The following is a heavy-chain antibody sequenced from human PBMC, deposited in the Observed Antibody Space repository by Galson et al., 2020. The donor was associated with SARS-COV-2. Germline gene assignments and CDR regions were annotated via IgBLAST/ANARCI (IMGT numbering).Heavy chain of an antibody. CDR3: ARERYDILTGAYGLYFDQ. CDR2: ITDNGYST. D-gene: IGHD3-9*01. CDR1: GFTFSTYG. Sequence: AGSLRLSCAASGFTFSTYGMTWLRQAPGKGLQWVSGITDNGYSTSYADPVKGRFAISRDNTQSTVYLQMNSLRADDTALYYCARERYDILTGAYGLYFDQWGQRTPVTVSS. J-gene: IGHJ4*02. V-gene: IGHV3-23*01.